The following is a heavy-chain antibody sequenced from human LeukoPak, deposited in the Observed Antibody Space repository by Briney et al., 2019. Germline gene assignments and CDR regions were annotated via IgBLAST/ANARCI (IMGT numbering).Heavy chain of an antibody. J-gene: IGHJ4*02. CDR3: TTDFSHFDFSSGYYSY. CDR2: IKANIDGGAT. D-gene: IGHD3-3*01. Sequence: GGSLRLSCAASGFGFTNAWMVWVRQAPGKGREWVGRIKANIDGGATDLAPPVKGRFTISRDDLTRTLYLQMNSLKTEDTGVYYCTTDFSHFDFSSGYYSYWGQGSLVIVSS. V-gene: IGHV3-15*01. CDR1: GFGFTNAW.